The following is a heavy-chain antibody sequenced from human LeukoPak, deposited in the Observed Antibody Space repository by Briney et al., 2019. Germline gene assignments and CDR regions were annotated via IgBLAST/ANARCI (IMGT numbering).Heavy chain of an antibody. D-gene: IGHD2/OR15-2a*01. Sequence: PSETLSLTCTVSGGSISNYYWSWIRQPPGKGLEWIGYIYYSGSSNYNPSLKSRVTISVDTSKNQFSLKLNSVTAADTAVYYCARLGRRFYNMDVWGQGTTVTVSS. J-gene: IGHJ6*02. V-gene: IGHV4-59*12. CDR1: GGSISNYY. CDR3: ARLGRRFYNMDV. CDR2: IYYSGSS.